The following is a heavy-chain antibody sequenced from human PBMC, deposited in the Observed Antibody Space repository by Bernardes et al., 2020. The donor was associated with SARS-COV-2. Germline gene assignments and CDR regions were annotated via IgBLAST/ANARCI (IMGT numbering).Heavy chain of an antibody. CDR3: ARDRSAAGGTAFDS. V-gene: IGHV3-23*01. CDR2: ISGSGGST. J-gene: IGHJ4*02. CDR1: GFTFSSYA. D-gene: IGHD6-13*01. Sequence: GGSLRLSCAASGFTFSSYAMSWARQAPGKGLEWVSVISGSGGSTYYADSVKGRFTVSRDNSKNTLYLQMNSLRAEDTAVYYCARDRSAAGGTAFDSWGQGTLVTVSA.